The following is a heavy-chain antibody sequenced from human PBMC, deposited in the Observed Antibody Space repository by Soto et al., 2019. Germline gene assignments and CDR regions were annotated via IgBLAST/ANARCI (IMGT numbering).Heavy chain of an antibody. CDR2: IDGVGAGT. CDR3: TTVFED. CDR1: GFTFTNYW. V-gene: IGHV3-74*01. Sequence: EVQQVQSGGGSVQPGGSLRLSCAATGFTFTNYWMHWVRQVPGKGLVWVSRIDGVGAGTSYSDSVRGLFTITRDNAENMLYLHMNSLRAEDTAVYYCTTVFEDWGQGTLVTVSS. J-gene: IGHJ4*02.